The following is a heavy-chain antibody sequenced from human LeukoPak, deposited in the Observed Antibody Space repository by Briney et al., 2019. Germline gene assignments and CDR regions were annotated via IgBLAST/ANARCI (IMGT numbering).Heavy chain of an antibody. Sequence: GGSLRLSGAASGFSFSGHWMNWVRQPPGKGLEGVANIKADGSEKYYVDSVKGRFSSSRGDAKRTVDLHMDNMRAEDTAIYYCAYRNNFEYWGQGALVTVSS. CDR1: GFSFSGHW. J-gene: IGHJ4*02. V-gene: IGHV3-7*05. CDR3: AYRNNFEY. D-gene: IGHD1-26*01. CDR2: IKADGSEK.